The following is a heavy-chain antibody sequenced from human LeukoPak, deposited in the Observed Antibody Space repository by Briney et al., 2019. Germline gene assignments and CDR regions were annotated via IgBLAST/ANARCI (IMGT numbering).Heavy chain of an antibody. V-gene: IGHV4-59*01. Sequence: SETLSLTCTVSGGSITSYYWSWIRQPPGKGLEWIGSIYYSGSTNYNPSLKSRVTISVDTSKNQFSLRLSSVTAADTAVYYCAKGGTYGGGADYWGQGTLVTVSS. CDR3: AKGGTYGGGADY. CDR2: IYYSGST. CDR1: GGSITSYY. J-gene: IGHJ4*02. D-gene: IGHD1-26*01.